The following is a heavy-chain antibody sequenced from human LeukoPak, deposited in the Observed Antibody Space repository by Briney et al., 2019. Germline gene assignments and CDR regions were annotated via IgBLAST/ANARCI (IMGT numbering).Heavy chain of an antibody. D-gene: IGHD3-10*02. CDR3: ARTHFMFGDRTSFYFDY. V-gene: IGHV3-30*02. CDR1: GFTFSSYG. CDR2: IRYDGSNK. J-gene: IGHJ4*02. Sequence: GGSLRLSCAASGFTFSSYGMHWVRQAPGKGLEWVAFIRYDGSNKYYADSVKGRFTISRDNSKNTLYLQMNSLRAEDTAVYYCARTHFMFGDRTSFYFDYWGQGTLVTVAS.